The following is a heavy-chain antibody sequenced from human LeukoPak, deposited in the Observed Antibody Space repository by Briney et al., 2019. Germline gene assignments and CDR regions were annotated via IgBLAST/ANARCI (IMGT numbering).Heavy chain of an antibody. CDR2: ISSSSSTV. J-gene: IGHJ4*02. Sequence: GGSLRLSCAASGLIFSDYYMSWVRQAPGKGLEWLSYISSSSSTVYYADSVKGRFTISRDNAKNSLYLQMNSLRAEDTAVYYCAKDLVVVAAYFDYWGQGTLVTVSS. CDR1: GLIFSDYY. CDR3: AKDLVVVAAYFDY. V-gene: IGHV3-11*01. D-gene: IGHD2-15*01.